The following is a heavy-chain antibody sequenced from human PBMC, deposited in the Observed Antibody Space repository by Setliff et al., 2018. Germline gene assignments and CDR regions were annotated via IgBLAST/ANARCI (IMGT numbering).Heavy chain of an antibody. D-gene: IGHD6-13*01. CDR1: GYTFTGYY. V-gene: IGHV1-2*04. CDR3: ARSFSPAAGAGRFYYYYGMDG. J-gene: IGHJ6*02. Sequence: ASVKVSCKASGYTFTGYYMHWVRQAPGQGLEWMGWINPNSGGTNYAQKFQGWVTMTRDTSISTAYMELSRLRSDDTAVYYCARSFSPAAGAGRFYYYYGMDGWGQGTTVTVSS. CDR2: INPNSGGT.